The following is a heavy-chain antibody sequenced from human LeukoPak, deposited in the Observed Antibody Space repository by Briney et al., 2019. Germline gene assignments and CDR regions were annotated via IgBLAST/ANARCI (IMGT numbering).Heavy chain of an antibody. CDR3: AKEPELYYYDSSGYGGGVY. CDR1: GFTFSSYA. V-gene: IGHV3-23*01. J-gene: IGHJ4*02. Sequence: PGGSLRLSCAASGFTFSSYAMSLVRLAPGKGLEWVSTISSSGGSTYYADSVRGRFTISRDNSKNTLYLQMNSLRAEDTAVYYCAKEPELYYYDSSGYGGGVYWGQGTLVTVSS. CDR2: ISSSGGST. D-gene: IGHD3-22*01.